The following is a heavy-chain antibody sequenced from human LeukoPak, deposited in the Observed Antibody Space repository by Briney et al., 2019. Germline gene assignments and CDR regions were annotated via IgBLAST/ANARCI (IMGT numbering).Heavy chain of an antibody. Sequence: PSETLSLTCTVSGGSISSYYWGWIRQPPGKGLEWIGSGYHIGSTYFNPSLRSRVTILIDIFKNQFSLKMSSVTAADTAIYYCARVGDYGDYVNWFDPWGPGTLVTVSS. V-gene: IGHV4-39*07. CDR1: GGSISSYY. CDR3: ARVGDYGDYVNWFDP. D-gene: IGHD4-17*01. J-gene: IGHJ5*02. CDR2: GYHIGST.